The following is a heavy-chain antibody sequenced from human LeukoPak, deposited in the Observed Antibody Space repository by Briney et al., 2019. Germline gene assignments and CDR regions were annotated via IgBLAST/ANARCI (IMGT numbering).Heavy chain of an antibody. Sequence: GGSLRLSCTDSGFASSMYWMSWVRQAPGKGLEWLASIKPDGSAAIYVDSMKGRFTISRDNAKNSLYLQMNSLTVEDTAVYYCATLSDWRFDFWGQGTLVTVSS. D-gene: IGHD6-19*01. CDR3: ATLSDWRFDF. V-gene: IGHV3-7*01. CDR1: GFASSMYW. CDR2: IKPDGSAA. J-gene: IGHJ4*02.